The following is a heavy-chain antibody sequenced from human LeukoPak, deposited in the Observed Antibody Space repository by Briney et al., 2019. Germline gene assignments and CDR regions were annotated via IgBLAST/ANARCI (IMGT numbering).Heavy chain of an antibody. Sequence: GGSLRLSCAASEWTFSSYAMSWVRQAPGKGLEWVSAISGSGGSTYYADSVKGRFTISRDNSKNTLYLQMNSLRAEDTSVYYCAKDVYTAMVTGYFDYWGQGTLVTVSS. CDR2: ISGSGGST. J-gene: IGHJ4*02. CDR3: AKDVYTAMVTGYFDY. D-gene: IGHD5-18*01. V-gene: IGHV3-23*01. CDR1: EWTFSSYA.